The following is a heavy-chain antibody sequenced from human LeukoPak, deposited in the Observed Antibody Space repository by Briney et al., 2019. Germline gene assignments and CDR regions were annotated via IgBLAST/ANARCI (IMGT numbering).Heavy chain of an antibody. CDR3: ASRTWFGELYIDYYYYMDV. V-gene: IGHV1-69*06. Sequence: ASVKVSCKASAYTFTKYVIRWVRQAPGQGLEWMGGIIPIFGTANYAQKFQGRVTITADKSTSTAYMELSSLRSEDTAVYYCASRTWFGELYIDYYYYMDVWGKGTTVTVSS. D-gene: IGHD3-10*01. CDR1: AYTFTKYV. CDR2: IIPIFGTA. J-gene: IGHJ6*03.